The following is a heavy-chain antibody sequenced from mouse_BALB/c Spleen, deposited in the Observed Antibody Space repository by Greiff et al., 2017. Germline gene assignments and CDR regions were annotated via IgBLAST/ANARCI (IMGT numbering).Heavy chain of an antibody. CDR3: ARANSVDY. D-gene: IGHD4-1*01. CDR2: ISSGSSTI. V-gene: IGHV5-17*02. Sequence: VMLVESGGGLVQPGGSRKLSCAASGFTFSSFGMHWVRQAPEKGLEWVAYISSGSSTIYYADTVKGRFTISRDNPKNTLFLQMTSLRSEDTAMYYCARANSVDYWGQGTTLTVSS. CDR1: GFTFSSFG. J-gene: IGHJ2*01.